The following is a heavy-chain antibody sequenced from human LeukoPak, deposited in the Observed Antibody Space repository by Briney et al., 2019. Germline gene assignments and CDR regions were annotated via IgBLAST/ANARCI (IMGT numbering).Heavy chain of an antibody. CDR2: IKQDGSEK. CDR1: GFTFSSYW. D-gene: IGHD3-10*01. J-gene: IGHJ4*02. Sequence: GGSLRLSCAASGFTFSSYWMSWVRQAPGKGLEWVANIKQDGSEKYYVDSVKGRFTISRDNAKNSLYLQMNSLRAEDTAVYYCASLRQWFGELDYFDYWGQGTLVTVSS. CDR3: ASLRQWFGELDYFDY. V-gene: IGHV3-7*01.